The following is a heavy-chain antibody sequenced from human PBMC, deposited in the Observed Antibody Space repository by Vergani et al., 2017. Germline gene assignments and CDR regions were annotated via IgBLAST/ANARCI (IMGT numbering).Heavy chain of an antibody. CDR2: IYYTGAT. CDR3: ARIRAYVDWVMDY. J-gene: IGHJ4*02. CDR1: DDSIYRGEYY. Sequence: QVHLRESGPGLVHPSQTLSLTCAVSDDSIYRGEYYWTWVRHSPGKGLEWIGYIYYTGATDYHPSLKSRVSMSLDTSKKQFSLNLRSVTAADTAVYFCARIRAYVDWVMDYWGQGTLVTVSP. V-gene: IGHV4-30-4*08. D-gene: IGHD3-9*01.